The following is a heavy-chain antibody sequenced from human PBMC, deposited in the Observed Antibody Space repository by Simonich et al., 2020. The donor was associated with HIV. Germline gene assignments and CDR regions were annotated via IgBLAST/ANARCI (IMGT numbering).Heavy chain of an antibody. D-gene: IGHD3-3*01. CDR1: GGSFSGYY. CDR3: AAGNALLRFLEWEGTYMDV. Sequence: QVQLQQWGAGLLKPSETLSLTCAVYGGSFSGYYWTWTRQPPGKGLKWIGESHYSGSTNYNPSLTSRGTKAVDKSKNQFSLKLSSVIAADTAVFYCAAGNALLRFLEWEGTYMDVLGKGTTVTVSS. J-gene: IGHJ6*03. V-gene: IGHV4-34*01. CDR2: SHYSGST.